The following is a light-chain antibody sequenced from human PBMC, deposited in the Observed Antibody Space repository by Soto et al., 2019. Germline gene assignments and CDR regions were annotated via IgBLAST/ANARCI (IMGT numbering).Light chain of an antibody. CDR2: EVS. J-gene: IGLJ2*01. V-gene: IGLV2-14*01. CDR3: SSYTSSSTLV. Sequence: QSALTQPASVSGSPGQSITISCTGTSSDAGDYDYVSWYRQHPGKAPKLMIYEVSNRPSGVSNRFSGSKSGNTASLTISGLQAEDEADYYCSSYTSSSTLVFGGGTKVTVL. CDR1: SSDAGDYDY.